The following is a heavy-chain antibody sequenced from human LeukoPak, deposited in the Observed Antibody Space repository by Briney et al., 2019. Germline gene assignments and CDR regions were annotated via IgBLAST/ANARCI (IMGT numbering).Heavy chain of an antibody. D-gene: IGHD2-8*01. CDR2: ISGSGGST. CDR3: AKGYCSNGVCYPDY. CDR1: GFTFSGYS. V-gene: IGHV3-23*01. J-gene: IGHJ4*02. Sequence: GGSLRLSCAASGFTFSGYSMSWVRQPPGKGLEWVSAISGSGGSTYYADSVKGRFTISRDNSMNTLYLQMNSLRAEDTAVYYCAKGYCSNGVCYPDYWGQGTLVTVSS.